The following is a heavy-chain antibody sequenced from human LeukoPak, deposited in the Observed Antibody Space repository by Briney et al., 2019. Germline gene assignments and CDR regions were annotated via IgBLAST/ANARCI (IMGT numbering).Heavy chain of an antibody. J-gene: IGHJ3*02. CDR2: IYHSGST. Sequence: PSETLSLTCAVSGGSISSGGYSWSWIRQPPGKGLEWIGYIYHSGSTYYNPFLKSRVTISVDRSRNQFSLKLSSVTAADTAVYYCARVREDYYDSSGYWRAFDIWGQGTMVTVSS. D-gene: IGHD3-22*01. V-gene: IGHV4-30-2*01. CDR3: ARVREDYYDSSGYWRAFDI. CDR1: GGSISSGGYS.